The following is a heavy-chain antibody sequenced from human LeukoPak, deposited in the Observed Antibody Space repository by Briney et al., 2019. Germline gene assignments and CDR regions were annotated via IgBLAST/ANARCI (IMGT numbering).Heavy chain of an antibody. CDR2: ISWNSGSI. J-gene: IGHJ3*02. CDR3: AKDMKLVGAPRDAFDI. Sequence: GGSLRLSCAASGFTFSSYWMHWVRQAPGKGLEWVSGISWNSGSIGYADSVKGRFTISRDNAKNSLYLQMNSLRAEDTALYYCAKDMKLVGAPRDAFDIWGQGTMVTVSS. V-gene: IGHV3-9*01. D-gene: IGHD1-26*01. CDR1: GFTFSSYW.